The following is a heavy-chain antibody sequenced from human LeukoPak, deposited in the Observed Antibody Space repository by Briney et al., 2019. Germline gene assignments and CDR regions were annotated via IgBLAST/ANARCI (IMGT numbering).Heavy chain of an antibody. V-gene: IGHV3-30-3*01. J-gene: IGHJ4*02. Sequence: GGSLRLSCAASGFTFSSYAMHWVRQAPGKGLEWVAVISYDGSNKYYADSVKGRFTLSRDNSKNTLYLQMNSLRADDTAVYYCAKDWDRAAAGYYFDYWGQGTLVTVSS. D-gene: IGHD6-13*01. CDR2: ISYDGSNK. CDR3: AKDWDRAAAGYYFDY. CDR1: GFTFSSYA.